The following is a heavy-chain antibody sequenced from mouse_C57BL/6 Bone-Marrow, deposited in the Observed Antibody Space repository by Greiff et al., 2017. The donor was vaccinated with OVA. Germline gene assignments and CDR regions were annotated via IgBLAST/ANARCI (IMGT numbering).Heavy chain of an antibody. CDR1: GYTFTSYW. CDR2: IYPSDSET. CDR3: AKGYYSNPFAY. Sequence: QVQLQQPGAELVRPGSSVKLSCKASGYTFTSYWMDWVKRRPGQGLEWIGNIYPSDSETHYNQKFKDKATLTVDKSSSTAYMQLSSLTSEDSAVYYCAKGYYSNPFAYWGQGTLVTVSA. J-gene: IGHJ3*01. D-gene: IGHD2-5*01. V-gene: IGHV1-61*01.